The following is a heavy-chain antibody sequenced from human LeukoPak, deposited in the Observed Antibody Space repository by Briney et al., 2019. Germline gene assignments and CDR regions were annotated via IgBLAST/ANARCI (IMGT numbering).Heavy chain of an antibody. CDR1: GGSITTYY. V-gene: IGHV4-59*01. J-gene: IGHJ4*02. CDR3: AGGSSWYED. D-gene: IGHD6-13*01. CDR2: VFHSGST. Sequence: SETLSLTCTVSGGSITTYYWTWIRQPPGKELEWIGYVFHSGSTNYNPSLKSRLTLSVDTSKNQFSLKLNSVTAADTAVYYCAGGSSWYEDWGQGTLVTVSS.